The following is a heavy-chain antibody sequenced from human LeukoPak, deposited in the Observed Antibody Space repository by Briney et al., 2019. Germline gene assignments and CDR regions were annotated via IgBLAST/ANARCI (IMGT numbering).Heavy chain of an antibody. J-gene: IGHJ4*02. CDR3: ARDSAVEQGDYYFDY. CDR1: GYTFTSYY. CDR2: INPSGGST. V-gene: IGHV1-2*02. D-gene: IGHD3-16*01. Sequence: AASVKVSCKASGYTFTSYYMHWVRQAPGQGLEWMGIINPSGGSTNYAQKFQGRVTMTRDTSISTAYMELSRLRSDDTAVYYCARDSAVEQGDYYFDYWGQGTLVTVSS.